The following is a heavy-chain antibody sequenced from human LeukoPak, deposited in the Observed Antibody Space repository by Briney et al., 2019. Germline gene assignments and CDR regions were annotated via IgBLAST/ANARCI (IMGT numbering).Heavy chain of an antibody. Sequence: SETLSLTCTVSGGSISSYYWSWIRQPPGKGLEWIGYIYYSGSTNYNPSLNSRVTMSVDTSKNQFSLKLSSVTAADTAAYYCARSRIVLADSLDPWGQGTLVTVSS. V-gene: IGHV4-59*12. CDR1: GGSISSYY. D-gene: IGHD6-19*01. CDR2: IYYSGST. CDR3: ARSRIVLADSLDP. J-gene: IGHJ5*02.